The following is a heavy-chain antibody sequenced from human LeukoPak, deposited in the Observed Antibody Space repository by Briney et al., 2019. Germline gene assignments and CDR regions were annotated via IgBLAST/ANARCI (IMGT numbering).Heavy chain of an antibody. V-gene: IGHV1-69*13. CDR1: GGTFSSYA. D-gene: IGHD2-21*01. J-gene: IGHJ4*02. CDR3: ARGSTYCGGDCYQLDY. CDR2: IIPIFGTA. Sequence: SVKVSCKASGGTFSSYAISWVRQAPGQGLEWMGGIIPIFGTANYAQKFQGRVTITADESTSTAYMELSSLRSEDTAVYYCARGSTYCGGDCYQLDYWGQGTLVTVSS.